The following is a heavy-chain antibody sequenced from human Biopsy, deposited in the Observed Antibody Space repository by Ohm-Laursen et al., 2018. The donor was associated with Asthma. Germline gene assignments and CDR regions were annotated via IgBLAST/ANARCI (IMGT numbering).Heavy chain of an antibody. CDR1: GGTFSNFA. D-gene: IGHD3-22*01. V-gene: IGHV1-69*06. J-gene: IGHJ4*02. CDR3: ARSYDTDSYPVLVLDY. CDR2: IMTVFGTT. Sequence: GSSVKVSCKVPGGTFSNFAISWVRQAPGQGLEWLGGIMTVFGTTNYAQKFQGRVTITADKSTSTTYMELSRLRSEDTAVYYCARSYDTDSYPVLVLDYWGQGTLVTVSS.